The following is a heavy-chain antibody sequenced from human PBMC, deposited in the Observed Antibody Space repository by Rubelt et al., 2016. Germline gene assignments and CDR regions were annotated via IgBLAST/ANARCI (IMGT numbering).Heavy chain of an antibody. CDR1: GYTFTSYA. CDR3: ARGLGLGYSSSWFNWFDP. CDR2: INAGNGNT. Sequence: QVQLVQSGAEVKKPGASVKVSCKASGYTFTSYAMHWVRQAPGQRLEWMGWINAGNGNTKYSQKFKGRGTITRETSASTAYMELSSLRSEDTAVYYCARGLGLGYSSSWFNWFDPWGQGTLVTVSS. J-gene: IGHJ5*02. D-gene: IGHD6-13*01. V-gene: IGHV1-3*01.